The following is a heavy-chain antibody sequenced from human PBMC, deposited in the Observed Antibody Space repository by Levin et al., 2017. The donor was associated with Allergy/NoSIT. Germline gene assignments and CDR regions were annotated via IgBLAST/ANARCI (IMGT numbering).Heavy chain of an antibody. V-gene: IGHV4-30-4*01. CDR2: IYYSGST. CDR3: AREGVPAARIFDY. CDR1: GGSISSGDYY. D-gene: IGHD2-2*01. Sequence: SETLSLTCTVSGGSISSGDYYWSWIRQPPGKGLEWIGYIYYSGSTYYNPSLKSRVTISVDTSKNQFSLKLSSVTAADTAVYYCAREGVPAARIFDYWGQGTLVTVSS. J-gene: IGHJ4*02.